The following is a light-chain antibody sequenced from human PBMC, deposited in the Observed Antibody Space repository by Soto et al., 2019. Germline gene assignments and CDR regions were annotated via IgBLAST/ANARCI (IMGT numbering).Light chain of an antibody. CDR3: MQGTHWPWT. Sequence: DVVMPQSPLSLPVTLGQPASISCRSSQSLVHSDGNTYLNWFQQRPGQSPRRLIYKVSNRDSGVPDRFSGSGSGTDFTLKISRVEAEDVGVYYCMQGTHWPWTFGQGTRVDIK. V-gene: IGKV2-30*02. J-gene: IGKJ1*01. CDR2: KVS. CDR1: QSLVHSDGNTY.